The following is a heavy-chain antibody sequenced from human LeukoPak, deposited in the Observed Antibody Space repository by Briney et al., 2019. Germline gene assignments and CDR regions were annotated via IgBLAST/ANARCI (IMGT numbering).Heavy chain of an antibody. CDR3: ARDSGYFDY. J-gene: IGHJ4*02. CDR2: INQDGSET. D-gene: IGHD3-10*01. V-gene: IGHV3-7*03. CDR1: GFPFSGYW. Sequence: GGSLRLSCAVSGFPFSGYWLSWVRQAPGKGLEWVANINQDGSETYYVDSVKGRFIISRDNAKNSLYLQMNSLRAEDTAVYYCARDSGYFDYWGQGTLVTVSS.